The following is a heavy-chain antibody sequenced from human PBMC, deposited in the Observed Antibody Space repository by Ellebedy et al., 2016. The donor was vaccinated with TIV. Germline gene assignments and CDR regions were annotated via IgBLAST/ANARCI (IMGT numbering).Heavy chain of an antibody. V-gene: IGHV4-59*01. Sequence: GSLRLSXTVSGGSISSYYWNWIRQPPGNGLEWIGYIYYSGSTHYNPSLRSRVAMSVDRSKNQFSLRLSSVTTADTAVYYCAVWHYDSSGYYYLIWGQGTLVTVSS. CDR3: AVWHYDSSGYYYLI. CDR2: IYYSGST. CDR1: GGSISSYY. D-gene: IGHD3-22*01. J-gene: IGHJ4*02.